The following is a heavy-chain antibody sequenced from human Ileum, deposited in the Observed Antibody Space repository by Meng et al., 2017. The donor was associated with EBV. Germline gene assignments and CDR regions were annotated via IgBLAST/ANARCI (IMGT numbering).Heavy chain of an antibody. CDR2: IYWNGSE. J-gene: IGHJ4*02. V-gene: IGHV2-5*01. CDR3: ARRPGSPSSRFDY. CDR1: WVDSTSSDNA. D-gene: IGHD6-6*01. Sequence: ITLKKPAPPVLKTPQTSPLATSTIWVDSTSSDNAAWYIRRQPATGREWFPRIYWNGSEPYNPYLESRITLTRDNSKTPVVLTLTNVDPVDTDTYYCARRPGSPSSRFDYWGQGTLVTVSS.